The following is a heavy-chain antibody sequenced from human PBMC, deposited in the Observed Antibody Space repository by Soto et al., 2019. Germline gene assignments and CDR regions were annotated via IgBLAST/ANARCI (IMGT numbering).Heavy chain of an antibody. V-gene: IGHV3-64D*09. D-gene: IGHD3-3*01. Sequence: GGSLRLSCSASGFTFSSYAMHWVRQAPGKGLEYVSAISSNGGNTYYADSVKGRFTISRDNSKNTLYLQMSSLRAEDTAVYYCVKDPSHLRFLEWLLYFDYWGQGTLVTVSS. CDR2: ISSNGGNT. J-gene: IGHJ4*02. CDR3: VKDPSHLRFLEWLLYFDY. CDR1: GFTFSSYA.